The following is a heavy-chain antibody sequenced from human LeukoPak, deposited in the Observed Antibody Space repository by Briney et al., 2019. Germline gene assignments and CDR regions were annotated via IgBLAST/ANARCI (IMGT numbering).Heavy chain of an antibody. Sequence: PSETLSLTCTVSGGSISSSSYYWGWIRQPPGKGLEWIGSIFYSGSTYYNPSLKSRVTISVDTSKNQFSLKLSSVTAADTAVYYCARDYYDSSGAMFDYWGQGTLVTVSS. V-gene: IGHV4-39*07. J-gene: IGHJ4*02. CDR2: IFYSGST. CDR1: GGSISSSSYY. CDR3: ARDYYDSSGAMFDY. D-gene: IGHD3-22*01.